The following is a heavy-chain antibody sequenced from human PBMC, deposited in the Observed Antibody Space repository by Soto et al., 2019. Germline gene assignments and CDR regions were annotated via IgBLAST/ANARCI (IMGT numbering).Heavy chain of an antibody. Sequence: EVQLVESGGGLVKPGGSLRLSCAASGFTFSSYSINWVRQAPGKGLGWVSSISSSSTNIYYADSVKGRFTISRDNAKNSLYLQMNSLRAEDTALYYCAVIGVVAATHWFDPWGQGTLVTVSS. CDR1: GFTFSSYS. CDR2: ISSSSTNI. V-gene: IGHV3-21*01. CDR3: AVIGVVAATHWFDP. J-gene: IGHJ5*02. D-gene: IGHD2-15*01.